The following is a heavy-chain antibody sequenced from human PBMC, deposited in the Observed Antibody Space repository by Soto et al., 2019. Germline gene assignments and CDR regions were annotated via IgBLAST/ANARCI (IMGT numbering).Heavy chain of an antibody. D-gene: IGHD2-15*01. CDR1: GGSISSGGYY. CDR3: ARAPQRGVAATIDY. V-gene: IGHV4-31*03. Sequence: QVQLQESGPGLVKPSQTLSLTCTVSGGSISSGGYYWSWIRQHPGKGLAWIGYIYYSGSTYYNPSLKSRVTIAVDTSKNQFARKLSSVTAAATAVYYCARAPQRGVAATIDYWGQGTLVTVSS. CDR2: IYYSGST. J-gene: IGHJ4*02.